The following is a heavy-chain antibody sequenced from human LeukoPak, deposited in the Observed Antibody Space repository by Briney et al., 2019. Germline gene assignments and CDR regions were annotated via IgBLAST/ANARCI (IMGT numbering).Heavy chain of an antibody. CDR3: ARGDIYGDYAY. CDR1: GYIFTGYY. V-gene: IGHV1-2*02. CDR2: INPHSGGT. Sequence: ASVKVSCKASGYIFTGYYIHWVRQAPGQGLEWMGWINPHSGGTNYAQKFQGRVTTTRDTSISTAYMELSRLRSDDTAVYYCARGDIYGDYAYWGQGTLVTVSS. D-gene: IGHD4-17*01. J-gene: IGHJ4*02.